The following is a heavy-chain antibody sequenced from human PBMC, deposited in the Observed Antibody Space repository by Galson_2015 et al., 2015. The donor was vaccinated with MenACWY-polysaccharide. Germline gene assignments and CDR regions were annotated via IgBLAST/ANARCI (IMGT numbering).Heavy chain of an antibody. Sequence: SLRLSCAASGFTFTNYDMTWVRQAPGKGLEWVSTIRSSGSRTYYADSVRGRFTISRDNSKNTLDLQMNSLRAEDTAVYHCARGHYGMDVWGQGTTVTVSS. J-gene: IGHJ6*02. CDR3: ARGHYGMDV. CDR1: GFTFTNYD. CDR2: IRSSGSRT. V-gene: IGHV3-23*01.